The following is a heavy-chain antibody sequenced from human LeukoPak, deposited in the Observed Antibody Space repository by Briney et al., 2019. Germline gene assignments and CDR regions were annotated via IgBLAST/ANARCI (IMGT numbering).Heavy chain of an antibody. D-gene: IGHD3-22*01. V-gene: IGHV1-18*01. CDR1: GYTFTSYG. CDR3: ARDPGPYYESGGAYAY. CDR2: ISAYNGNT. J-gene: IGHJ4*02. Sequence: ASVKVSCKASGYTFTSYGISWVRQAPGQGLEWMGWISAYNGNTNYAQKLQGRVTMTTDTSTSTVYMELRSLRSDDTAMYYCARDPGPYYESGGAYAYWGQGTLVTVSS.